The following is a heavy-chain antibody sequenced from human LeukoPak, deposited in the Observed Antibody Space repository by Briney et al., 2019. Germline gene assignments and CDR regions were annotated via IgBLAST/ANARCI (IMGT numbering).Heavy chain of an antibody. D-gene: IGHD1-26*01. V-gene: IGHV4-30-4*08. CDR1: GGPISSGDYY. J-gene: IGHJ4*02. Sequence: PSQTLSLTCTVSGGPISSGDYYWSWIRQPPGKGLEWIGYIYYSGSTYYNPSLKSRVTISVDTSKNQFSLKLSSVTAADTAVYYCAREWLGATSFDYWGQGTLVTVSS. CDR3: AREWLGATSFDY. CDR2: IYYSGST.